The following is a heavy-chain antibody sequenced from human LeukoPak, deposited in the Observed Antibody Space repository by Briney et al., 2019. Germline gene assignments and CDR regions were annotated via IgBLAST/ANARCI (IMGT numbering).Heavy chain of an antibody. J-gene: IGHJ5*02. V-gene: IGHV3-30*04. CDR1: GFTFSTYA. D-gene: IGHD3-9*01. CDR2: ISYDGSNK. CDR3: ARDSDPRPNNFDWLLDYNQNWCDP. Sequence: QTGGSLRFSGAASGFTFSTYAMHWVRQAPGKGLEGGAVISYDGSNKYYADPVKGRFTTYRANSKDMLYLQMNSLRAEDTAVYYCARDSDPRPNNFDWLLDYNQNWCDPWGQGTLVTVSS.